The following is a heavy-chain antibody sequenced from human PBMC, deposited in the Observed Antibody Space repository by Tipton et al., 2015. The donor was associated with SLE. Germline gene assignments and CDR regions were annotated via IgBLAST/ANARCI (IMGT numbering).Heavy chain of an antibody. CDR3: AKAGFFSGYYDAFDV. CDR1: GFTFSGYW. V-gene: IGHV3-7*05. CDR2: INQDGSEI. Sequence: SLRLSCAASGFTFSGYWLNWVRQAPGKGPEWLANINQDGSEIYYADSVKGRFTISRDNAKNSLSLQMNSLRAEDTAVYFCAKAGFFSGYYDAFDVWGQGTLVTVSS. D-gene: IGHD3-3*01. J-gene: IGHJ3*01.